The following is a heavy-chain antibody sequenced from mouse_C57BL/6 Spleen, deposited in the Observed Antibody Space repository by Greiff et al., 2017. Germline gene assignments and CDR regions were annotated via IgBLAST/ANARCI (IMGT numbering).Heavy chain of an antibody. D-gene: IGHD2-2*01. CDR3: TGYDVGGTWFAY. J-gene: IGHJ3*01. CDR1: GFNIKDDY. Sequence: VQLQQSGAELVRPGASVKLSCTASGFNIKDDYMHWVKQRPEQGLEWIGWIDPENGDTEYASKFQGKATITADTSSNTAYLQLSSLTSEDTAVYYCTGYDVGGTWFAYWGQGTLVTVSA. CDR2: IDPENGDT. V-gene: IGHV14-4*01.